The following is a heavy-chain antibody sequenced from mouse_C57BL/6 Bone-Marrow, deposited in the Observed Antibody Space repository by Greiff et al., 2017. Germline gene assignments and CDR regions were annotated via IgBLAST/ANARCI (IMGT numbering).Heavy chain of an antibody. CDR1: GFTFSSYT. D-gene: IGHD1-1*01. CDR3: SRQVTTVLATKYFDV. CDR2: ISGGGGNT. V-gene: IGHV5-9*01. Sequence: EVKLVESGGCLVKPGGSLKLSCAASGFTFSSYTMSWVRQTPEQRLQWVAAISGGGGNTYYPDRVKGRFTLSRDNDKNLLYLEMSSLRSDDTALYYCSRQVTTVLATKYFDVWGTGTTVTVSS. J-gene: IGHJ1*03.